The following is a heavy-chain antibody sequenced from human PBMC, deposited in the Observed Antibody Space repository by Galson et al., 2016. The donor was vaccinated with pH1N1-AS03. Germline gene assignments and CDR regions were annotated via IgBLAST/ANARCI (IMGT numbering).Heavy chain of an antibody. D-gene: IGHD6-25*01. CDR2: ISSFNGYT. J-gene: IGHJ6*02. CDR1: GSTFTHYG. CDR3: ARDAAYYYGMDV. Sequence: QSGAEVTKPGESLKISCKASGSTFTHYGVSWVRQAPGQGLEWMGGISSFNGYTTYAQKLQDRVTMTRDTSTSTAYMELRSLRSDDTAVYFCARDAAYYYGMDVWGQGTTVIVS. V-gene: IGHV1-18*01.